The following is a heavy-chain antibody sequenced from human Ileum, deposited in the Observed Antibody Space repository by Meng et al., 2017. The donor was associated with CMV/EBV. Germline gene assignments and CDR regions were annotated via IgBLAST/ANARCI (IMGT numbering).Heavy chain of an antibody. V-gene: IGHV3-74*01. CDR2: TSPDGSWM. CDR3: ARGTTAWKGVDY. Sequence: GESLKISCVGSGFTLSVHYMHWVRQIPGKGLVWGANTSPDGSWMDYVDSVKGRFTVSRDNAKNTVFLQMDSLRADDTAVYYCARGTTAWKGVDYWGPGTSVTVSS. CDR1: GFTLSVHY. J-gene: IGHJ4*02. D-gene: IGHD1-1*01.